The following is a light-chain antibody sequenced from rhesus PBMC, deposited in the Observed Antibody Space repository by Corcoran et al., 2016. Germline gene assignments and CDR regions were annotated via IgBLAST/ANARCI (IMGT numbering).Light chain of an antibody. CDR3: CSYSTSSTLV. CDR1: SSDVGGYTD. Sequence: QSAPTQPPSVYGSPGQSVTISGTGTSSDVGGYTDVSWYQQHPGKAPKLMIYDVITRPSGVSDRFSGANSGNTASLTISGRQAEDEADYYCCSYSTSSTLVFGSGTKLTVL. J-gene: IGLJ6*01. CDR2: DVI. V-gene: IGLV2S7*01.